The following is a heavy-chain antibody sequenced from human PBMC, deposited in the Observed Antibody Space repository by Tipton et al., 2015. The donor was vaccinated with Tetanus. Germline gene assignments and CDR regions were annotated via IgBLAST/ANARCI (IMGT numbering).Heavy chain of an antibody. J-gene: IGHJ3*02. CDR1: GGSISSSSYY. Sequence: TLSLTCTVSGGSISSSSYYWGWIRQPPGKGLEWIGSIYYSGSTYYNPSLKSRVTISVDTSKNQFSLKLSSVTAADTAVYYCARRRDGSRGDSFDIWGQGTMATVSS. D-gene: IGHD5-24*01. V-gene: IGHV4-39*01. CDR2: IYYSGST. CDR3: ARRRDGSRGDSFDI.